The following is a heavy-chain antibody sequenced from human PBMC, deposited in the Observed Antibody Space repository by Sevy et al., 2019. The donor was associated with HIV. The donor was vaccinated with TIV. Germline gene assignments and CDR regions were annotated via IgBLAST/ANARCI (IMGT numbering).Heavy chain of an antibody. D-gene: IGHD3-22*01. V-gene: IGHV3-23*01. CDR3: AKDWALITMIVVVSDAFDI. Sequence: GGSLRLSCAASGFTFSSYAMSWVRQAPGKGLEWVSAISGSGGSTYYADSVKGRFTISRDNSKNTLYLQMNSLRAEDTAVYYCAKDWALITMIVVVSDAFDIWGQGTMVTVSS. CDR2: ISGSGGST. CDR1: GFTFSSYA. J-gene: IGHJ3*02.